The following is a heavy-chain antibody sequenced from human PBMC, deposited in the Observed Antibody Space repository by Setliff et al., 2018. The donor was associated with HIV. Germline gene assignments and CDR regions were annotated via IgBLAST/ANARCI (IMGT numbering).Heavy chain of an antibody. CDR2: VYYNWAT. J-gene: IGHJ4*02. CDR3: AREPDY. CDR1: DGSFSSDY. Sequence: PSETLSLTCTVSDGSFSSDYWTWVRQPPGKGLEWVGNVYYNWATYYNPSLKNRVTISVDTSKNQFSLRLTSVTAADTAVYYCAREPDYWGQGILVTVSS. V-gene: IGHV4-59*12.